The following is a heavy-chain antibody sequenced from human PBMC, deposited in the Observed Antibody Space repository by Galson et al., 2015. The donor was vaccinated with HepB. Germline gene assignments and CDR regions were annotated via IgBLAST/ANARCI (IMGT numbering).Heavy chain of an antibody. CDR3: ARTDCTGGICARPFDY. CDR2: TYYRSRWYN. D-gene: IGHD2-8*02. Sequence: CAISGDSVSSNSVAWDWIRQSQSRGLEWLARTYYRSRWYNDYAVSVKSRVTINPDTSKNQFSLQLNSVTPEDTAVYYCARTDCTGGICARPFDYWGQWILFTVSS. V-gene: IGHV6-1*01. CDR1: GDSVSSNSVA. J-gene: IGHJ4*02.